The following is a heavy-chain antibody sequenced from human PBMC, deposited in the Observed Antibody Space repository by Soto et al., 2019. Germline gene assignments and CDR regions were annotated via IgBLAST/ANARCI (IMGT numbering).Heavy chain of an antibody. D-gene: IGHD3-10*01. J-gene: IGHJ4*02. Sequence: SETLSLTCTVSGGSISSYYWSWIRQPPGKGLEWIGYIYYSGSTNYNPSLKSRVTISVDTSKNQFSLKLSSVTAADTAVYYCARLRGITMVRGVNCFDYWGQGTLVTVSS. CDR1: GGSISSYY. CDR3: ARLRGITMVRGVNCFDY. V-gene: IGHV4-59*08. CDR2: IYYSGST.